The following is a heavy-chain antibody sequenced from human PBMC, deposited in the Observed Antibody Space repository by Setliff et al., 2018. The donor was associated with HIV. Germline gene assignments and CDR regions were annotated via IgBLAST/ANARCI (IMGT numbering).Heavy chain of an antibody. J-gene: IGHJ4*02. CDR1: GFTFSSYW. Sequence: GGSLRLSCAASGFTFSSYWMHWVRQAPGKGLEWVSSISSGSSYIYYAESVKGRFTISRDNSKNRLYLQMNSLRAEDTAVYYCARDQVANYYGSGIDYWGQGTLVTVSS. V-gene: IGHV3-21*01. D-gene: IGHD3-10*01. CDR2: ISSGSSYI. CDR3: ARDQVANYYGSGIDY.